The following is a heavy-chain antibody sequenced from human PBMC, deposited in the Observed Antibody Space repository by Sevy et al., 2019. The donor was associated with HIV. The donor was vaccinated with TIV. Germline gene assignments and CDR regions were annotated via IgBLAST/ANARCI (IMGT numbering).Heavy chain of an antibody. J-gene: IGHJ4*02. CDR1: GYTLSDLS. D-gene: IGHD3-22*01. CDR3: ATLEYFYDTSGYSSGDY. CDR2: FDPEDGET. V-gene: IGHV1-24*01. Sequence: TSVKVSCKVSGYTLSDLSMYWVRQAPGKGLEWMGGFDPEDGETIYAQKFQGRVTMTEDTSTDTAYMELSSLRSEDTAVYYCATLEYFYDTSGYSSGDYWDQGTLVTVSS.